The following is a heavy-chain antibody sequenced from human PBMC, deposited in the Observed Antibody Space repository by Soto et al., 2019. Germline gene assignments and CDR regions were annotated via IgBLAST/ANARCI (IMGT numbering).Heavy chain of an antibody. J-gene: IGHJ6*02. CDR2: IYWNDDK. CDR1: GFSLSTSGVG. CDR3: AHRGGYGSCSSTSCDPTYYYYYGMDV. Sequence: QITLKESGPTLVKPTQTLTLTCTFSGFSLSTSGVGVGWIRQPPGKALEWLALIYWNDDKRYSPSLKSRLTITKDTSKNQVVLTMTNMDPVDTATYYCAHRGGYGSCSSTSCDPTYYYYYGMDVWGQGTTVTVSS. D-gene: IGHD2-2*01. V-gene: IGHV2-5*01.